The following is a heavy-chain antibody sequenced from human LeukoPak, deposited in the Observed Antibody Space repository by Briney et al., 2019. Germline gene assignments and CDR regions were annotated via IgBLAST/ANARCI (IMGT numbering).Heavy chain of an antibody. CDR1: GFTFTSYS. Sequence: GGSLRLSCAASGFTFTSYSMNWVRQAPGKGLEWVSTISGGGGSTYYADSVKGRFTTSRDNSKNTLYLQVNSLRAEDTAVYYCAKGGKWDVTPFDYWGQELWSPSPQ. V-gene: IGHV3-23*01. J-gene: IGHJ4*01. D-gene: IGHD1-26*01. CDR3: AKGGKWDVTPFDY. CDR2: ISGGGGST.